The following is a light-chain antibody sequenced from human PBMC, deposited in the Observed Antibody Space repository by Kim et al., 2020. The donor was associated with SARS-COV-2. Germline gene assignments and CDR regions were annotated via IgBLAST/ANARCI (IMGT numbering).Light chain of an antibody. CDR1: QSVSRS. V-gene: IGKV3-11*01. Sequence: EIVLTQSPATLSLSPGETATLSCRASQSVSRSLAWYQQKPGQAPRLLIYDAFYRATGIPARFSGSASETAFTLTINSLEPEDVAVYFCQRRTIFGGGTKVDIK. CDR3: QRRTI. CDR2: DAF. J-gene: IGKJ4*01.